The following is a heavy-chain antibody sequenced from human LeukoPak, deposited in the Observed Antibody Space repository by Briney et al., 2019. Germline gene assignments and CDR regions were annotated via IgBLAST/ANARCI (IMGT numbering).Heavy chain of an antibody. J-gene: IGHJ4*02. Sequence: SETLSLTCTVSGGSISSNYWSWIRQPPGKGLEWIGYIYYTGVTNYNPSLKSRVTISVDTSKNQFSLKLSSVTAADTAVYYCARHTYSSGWCLGYWGQGTLVTVSS. CDR3: ARHTYSSGWCLGY. V-gene: IGHV4-59*08. D-gene: IGHD6-19*01. CDR1: GGSISSNY. CDR2: IYYTGVT.